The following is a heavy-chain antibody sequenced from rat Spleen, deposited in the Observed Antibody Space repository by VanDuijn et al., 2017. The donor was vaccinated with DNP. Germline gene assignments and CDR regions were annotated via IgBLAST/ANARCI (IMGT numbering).Heavy chain of an antibody. CDR2: ISYFGDNT. D-gene: IGHD1-11*01. CDR3: ARHGRRVFDY. V-gene: IGHV5-22*01. CDR1: GFTFSDYY. Sequence: EVRLVASGGGLVQPGRSLKLSCAASGFTFSDYYMAWVRQAPTKGLELVAYISYFGDNTYSGDSVKGRFTISRDNAKSTLYLQMNSLRSEDMATYYCARHGRRVFDYWGQGVMVTVSS. J-gene: IGHJ2*01.